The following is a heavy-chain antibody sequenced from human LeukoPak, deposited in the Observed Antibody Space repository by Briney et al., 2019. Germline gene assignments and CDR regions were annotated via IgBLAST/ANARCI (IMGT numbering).Heavy chain of an antibody. CDR2: ISRSGSTI. V-gene: IGHV3-11*04. J-gene: IGHJ3*02. CDR1: GFTFSDNY. Sequence: GGSLRLSCAASGFTFSDNYMSWIRQAPGKGLEWVSYISRSGSTIYYADSVKGRFTISRDNAKNSLYLQMNSLRAEDTAVYYCARAFAFDIWGQGTMVTVSS. CDR3: ARAFAFDI.